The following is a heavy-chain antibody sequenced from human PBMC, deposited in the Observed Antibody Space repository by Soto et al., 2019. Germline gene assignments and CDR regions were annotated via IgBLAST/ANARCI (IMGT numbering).Heavy chain of an antibody. D-gene: IGHD6-19*01. V-gene: IGHV1-46*01. Sequence: QVQLVQSGAEVKKPGASVKVSCKASGYTFTSYYMHWVRQAPGQGLEWMGIINPSGGSTSYAQKCQGRVTMTRDTSTSTVYMELSSLRSEDTAVYYCATNRIAVDASKGIWYFDLWGRGTLVTVSS. CDR1: GYTFTSYY. CDR2: INPSGGST. J-gene: IGHJ2*01. CDR3: ATNRIAVDASKGIWYFDL.